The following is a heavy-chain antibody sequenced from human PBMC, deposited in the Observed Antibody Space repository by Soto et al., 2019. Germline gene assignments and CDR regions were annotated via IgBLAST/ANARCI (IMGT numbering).Heavy chain of an antibody. J-gene: IGHJ4*02. V-gene: IGHV1-2*04. D-gene: IGHD1-26*01. CDR3: ARGGSYGTSSPFDY. CDR1: GYTFTGYY. CDR2: INPNSGGT. Sequence: ASVKVSCKASGYTFTGYYMHWVRQAPGQGLEWMGWINPNSGGTNYAQKFQGWVTMTRDTSISTAYMELSRLRSDDTAVYYCARGGSYGTSSPFDYWGQGTLVTVSS.